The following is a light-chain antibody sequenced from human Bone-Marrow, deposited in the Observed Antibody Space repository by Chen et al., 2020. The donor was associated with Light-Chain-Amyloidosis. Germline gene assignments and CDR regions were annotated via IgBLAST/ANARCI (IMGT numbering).Light chain of an antibody. J-gene: IGLJ1*01. Sequence: QSALTQPASVSGSPGQSITISCTGTSSDVGGDNHVSWYQQHPDKAPKLMIYQVTNRPSWVPYRFSGSKSDNTASLTISGLQTDDEADYFCSSYTITNTLVFGSGTRVTFL. CDR1: SSDVGGDNH. CDR3: SSYTITNTLV. CDR2: QVT. V-gene: IGLV2-14*01.